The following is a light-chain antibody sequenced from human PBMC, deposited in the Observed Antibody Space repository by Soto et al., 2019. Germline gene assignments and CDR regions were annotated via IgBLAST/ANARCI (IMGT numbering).Light chain of an antibody. Sequence: QSVLTQPASVSGSPGQSITISCTGTSNDVGGYNYVSWFQQHPGKAPKLLIFEVSNRPSGVSHRFSGSKSGNTASLTISGLQAEDEADYYCSSVTSTSTFVFGTGTKVTVL. J-gene: IGLJ1*01. CDR1: SNDVGGYNY. V-gene: IGLV2-14*01. CDR3: SSVTSTSTFV. CDR2: EVS.